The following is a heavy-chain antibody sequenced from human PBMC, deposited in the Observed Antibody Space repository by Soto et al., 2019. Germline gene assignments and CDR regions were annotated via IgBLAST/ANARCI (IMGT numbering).Heavy chain of an antibody. Sequence: PSETLSLTCTVSGGSISSYYWSWIRQPPGKGLEWIGYIYYSGSTNYNPSLKSRVTISVDTSKNQFSLKLGSVTAADTAVYYCARDDAAAGTNDAFDIWGQGTMVTVSS. CDR3: ARDDAAAGTNDAFDI. CDR2: IYYSGST. D-gene: IGHD6-13*01. CDR1: GGSISSYY. V-gene: IGHV4-59*01. J-gene: IGHJ3*02.